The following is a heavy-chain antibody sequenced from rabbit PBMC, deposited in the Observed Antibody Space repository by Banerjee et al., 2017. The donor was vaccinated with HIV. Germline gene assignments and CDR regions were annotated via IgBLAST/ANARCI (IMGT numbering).Heavy chain of an antibody. CDR2: IDAGGDGNI. D-gene: IGHD3-3*01. J-gene: IGHJ4*01. Sequence: QSLEESGGDLVKPGASLTLTCTASGFSFSSGYYMCWVRQAPGKGLEWIACIDAGGDGNIYYANWAKGRFTISKTSSTTVTLQMTSLTAADTATYFCARDGPYYFDLWGQGTLVTVS. V-gene: IGHV1S40*01. CDR1: GFSFSSGYY. CDR3: ARDGPYYFDL.